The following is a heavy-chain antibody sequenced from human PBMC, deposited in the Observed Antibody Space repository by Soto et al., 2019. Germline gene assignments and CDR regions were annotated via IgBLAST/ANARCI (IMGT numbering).Heavy chain of an antibody. D-gene: IGHD3-9*01. CDR3: ARAECSSPDCLTAYYSYGLDV. Sequence: LRLSCAASGFTFSNFEMHWVRQAPGKGLEWVSYINTAGSTKYYAESVKGRFTISRDNARNSLFLQMNSLRAEDTAVYYCARAECSSPDCLTAYYSYGLDVWGQGSTVTVSS. V-gene: IGHV3-48*03. CDR1: GFTFSNFE. CDR2: INTAGSTK. J-gene: IGHJ6*02.